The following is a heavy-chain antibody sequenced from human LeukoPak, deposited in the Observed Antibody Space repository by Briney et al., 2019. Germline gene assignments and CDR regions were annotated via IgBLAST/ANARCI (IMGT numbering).Heavy chain of an antibody. D-gene: IGHD3-22*01. CDR1: GYSISSGYY. V-gene: IGHV4-38-2*02. CDR2: IYHSGST. J-gene: IGHJ4*02. CDR3: ARLSKLDYYDSSGYAFDY. Sequence: PSETLSLTCTVSGYSISSGYYWGWIRQPPGKGLEWIGSIYHSGSTHYNPSLKSRVTISVDTSKNQFSLKLSSVTAADTAVYYCARLSKLDYYDSSGYAFDYWGQGTLVTVSS.